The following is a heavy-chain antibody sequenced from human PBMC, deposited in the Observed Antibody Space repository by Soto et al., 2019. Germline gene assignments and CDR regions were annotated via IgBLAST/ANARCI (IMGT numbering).Heavy chain of an antibody. V-gene: IGHV3-21*01. J-gene: IGHJ5*02. CDR3: VRGYTGYRSGGTCYWFDH. CDR1: GFSFCCYS. CDR2: ISSSASHI. D-gene: IGHD2-15*01. Sequence: GGSPRLSCAPPGFSFCCYSMHSGRPAPGKGLEWVSSISSSASHINYADSVKGRFTISRDNAKKSLYLQMNSLRAEDTAVYYCVRGYTGYRSGGTCYWFDHWGQGTLVTSPQ.